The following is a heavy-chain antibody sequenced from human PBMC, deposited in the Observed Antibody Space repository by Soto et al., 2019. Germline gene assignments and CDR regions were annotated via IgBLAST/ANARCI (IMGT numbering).Heavy chain of an antibody. CDR1: GYTLTSYD. J-gene: IGHJ6*03. CDR2: MNPNSGNT. D-gene: IGHD3-10*01. V-gene: IGHV1-8*01. Sequence: ASVKVCCKASGYTLTSYDMNWVRQATEQGLEWMGWMNPNSGNTGYAQKFQGRVTMTRNTSISTAYMELSSLRSEDTAVYYCAGGRSPMVRGVITYYYYYYMDVWGKGTTVTVSS. CDR3: AGGRSPMVRGVITYYYYYYMDV.